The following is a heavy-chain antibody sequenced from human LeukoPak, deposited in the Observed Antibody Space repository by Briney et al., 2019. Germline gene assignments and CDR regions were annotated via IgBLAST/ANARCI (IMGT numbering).Heavy chain of an antibody. CDR1: GYTLTKLS. J-gene: IGHJ4*02. CDR2: FDPEDGET. CDR3: ARAMVRGVMIDY. V-gene: IGHV1-24*01. D-gene: IGHD3-10*01. Sequence: ASVKVSCKVSGYTLTKLSMHWVRQAPGKGLEWMGGFDPEDGETIYAQKFQGRVTMTEDTSTDTAYMDLSSLRSEDTAVYYCARAMVRGVMIDYWGQGTLVIVSS.